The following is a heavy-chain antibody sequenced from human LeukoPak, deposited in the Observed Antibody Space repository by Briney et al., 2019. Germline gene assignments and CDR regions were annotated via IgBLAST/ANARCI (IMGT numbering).Heavy chain of an antibody. CDR3: ARHTYSNVVLDY. D-gene: IGHD4-11*01. V-gene: IGHV4-59*08. CDR2: MHYSGST. J-gene: IGHJ4*02. CDR1: GGAIGNYD. Sequence: PSETLSLTCTGSGGAIGNYDWSWSRQPPGKGLEWIGYMHYSGSTKYNPSLKSRVTTSVDTSRNQFSLKLSSVTAADTAVYYRARHTYSNVVLDYWGQGTLVTVSS.